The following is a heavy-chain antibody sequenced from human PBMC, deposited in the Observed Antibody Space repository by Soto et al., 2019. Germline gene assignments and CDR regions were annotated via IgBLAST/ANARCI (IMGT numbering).Heavy chain of an antibody. J-gene: IGHJ2*01. V-gene: IGHV4-34*01. CDR1: GGSFSGYY. Sequence: QVQLQQWGAGLLKPSETLSLTCAVYGGSFSGYYWSWIRQPPGKGLEWIGEINHSGSTNYNPSLSGRVTISVDTSKNQCPLKLSSVTAANTAVYYCARGAVPGGLWGRGTLVTVSS. CDR2: INHSGST. CDR3: ARGAVPGGL. D-gene: IGHD3-16*01.